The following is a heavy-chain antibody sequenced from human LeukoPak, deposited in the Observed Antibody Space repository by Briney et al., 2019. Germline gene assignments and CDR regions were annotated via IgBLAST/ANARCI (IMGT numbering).Heavy chain of an antibody. D-gene: IGHD2-2*01. V-gene: IGHV4-59*01. Sequence: SETLSLTCTVSGGSISNRYWSWIRQPPGKGLEWIGYIYYSGSTNYNPSLKSRVTISVDTSKNQFSLKLSSVTAADTAVYYCAREGGYCSSTSCRDGWFDPWGQGTLVTVSS. CDR1: GGSISNRY. CDR2: IYYSGST. CDR3: AREGGYCSSTSCRDGWFDP. J-gene: IGHJ5*02.